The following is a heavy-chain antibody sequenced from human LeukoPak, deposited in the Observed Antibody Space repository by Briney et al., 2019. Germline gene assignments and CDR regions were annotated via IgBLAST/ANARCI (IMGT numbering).Heavy chain of an antibody. CDR2: ISGSGGST. J-gene: IGHJ4*02. V-gene: IGHV3-23*01. D-gene: IGHD4-11*01. CDR3: AKEYGYSKNAPFDY. CDR1: GFTFSSYA. Sequence: PGGSLRLSCAASGFTFSSYAMSWVRQAPGKGLEWVSAISGSGGSTYYADSVKGRFTISRDNSKNTVYLQMNSLRAGDTAVYYCAKEYGYSKNAPFDYWGQGTLVTVSS.